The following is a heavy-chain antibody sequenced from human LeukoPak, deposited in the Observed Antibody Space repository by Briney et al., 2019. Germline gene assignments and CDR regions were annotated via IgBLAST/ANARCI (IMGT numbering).Heavy chain of an antibody. D-gene: IGHD2-2*01. CDR2: IYHSGST. V-gene: IGHV4-30-2*01. Sequence: NASQTLSLTCTVSGGSISSGGYYWSWIRQPPGKGLEWIGYIYHSGSTYYNPSLKSRVTISVDRSKNQFSLKLSSVTAADTAVYYCARHADIVVVPAARPHYYMDVWGKGTTVTVSS. CDR3: ARHADIVVVPAARPHYYMDV. CDR1: GGSISSGGYY. J-gene: IGHJ6*03.